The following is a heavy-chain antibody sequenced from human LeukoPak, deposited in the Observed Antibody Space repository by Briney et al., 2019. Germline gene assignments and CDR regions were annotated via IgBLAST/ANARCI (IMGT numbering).Heavy chain of an antibody. V-gene: IGHV1-3*01. Sequence: ASVKVSCKASGYTFTSYATHWVRQAPGQRLEWMGWINAGNGNTKYSQKFQGRVTITRDTSASTAYMELSSLRSEDTAVYYCARAPLDPPRQVYGMDVWGQGTTVTVSS. J-gene: IGHJ6*02. CDR1: GYTFTSYA. CDR2: INAGNGNT. CDR3: ARAPLDPPRQVYGMDV. D-gene: IGHD3-9*01.